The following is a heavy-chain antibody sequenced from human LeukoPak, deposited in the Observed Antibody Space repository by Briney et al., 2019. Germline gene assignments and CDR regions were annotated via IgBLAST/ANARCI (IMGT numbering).Heavy chain of an antibody. CDR2: ISYDGSNK. J-gene: IGHJ4*02. CDR3: ARDYTAMVKLDY. D-gene: IGHD5-18*01. V-gene: IGHV3-30-3*01. CDR1: GFTFSSYA. Sequence: PGRSLRLSCAASGFTFSSYAMHWVRQAPGKGLEWVAVISYDGSNKYHADSVKGRFTISRDNSKNTLYLQMNSLRAEDTAVYYCARDYTAMVKLDYWGQGTLVTVSS.